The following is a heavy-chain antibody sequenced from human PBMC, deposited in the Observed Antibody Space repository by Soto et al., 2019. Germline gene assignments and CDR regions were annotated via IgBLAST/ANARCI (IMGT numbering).Heavy chain of an antibody. D-gene: IGHD4-17*01. CDR2: IYYSGST. CDR1: GGSISSGAYY. V-gene: IGHV4-31*03. J-gene: IGHJ4*02. Sequence: QVQLQESGPGLVKPSQTLSLTCTVSGGSISSGAYYWSWIRQHPGKGLEWIGYIYYSGSTYYNPSLKSRVTISVDTSKNQFSLKLSSVTAADTAVYYCARALRRDYGDYLIGYWGQGTLVTVSS. CDR3: ARALRRDYGDYLIGY.